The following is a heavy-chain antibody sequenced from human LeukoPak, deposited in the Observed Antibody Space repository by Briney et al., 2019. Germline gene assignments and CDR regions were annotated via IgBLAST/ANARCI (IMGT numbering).Heavy chain of an antibody. Sequence: GGSLRLSCAASGFTFSSYWMSWVRQAPGKGLEWVANIKQDGSEKYYVDSVKGRFTISRDNAKNSLYLQMNSLRAEDTAVYYCARMDTARLHALDIWGQGTMVTVSS. CDR3: ARMDTARLHALDI. D-gene: IGHD5-18*01. CDR2: IKQDGSEK. J-gene: IGHJ3*02. V-gene: IGHV3-7*01. CDR1: GFTFSSYW.